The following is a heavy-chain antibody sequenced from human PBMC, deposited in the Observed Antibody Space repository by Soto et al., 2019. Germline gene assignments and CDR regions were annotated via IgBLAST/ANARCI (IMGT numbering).Heavy chain of an antibody. J-gene: IGHJ4*02. CDR3: SSHGDHWLIRPFDS. D-gene: IGHD6-19*01. V-gene: IGHV4-59*11. CDR2: IFYSGNS. CDR1: GGCISHHC. Sequence: EAQSPVSNVSGGCISHHCWGLIRQSPGKGLEWIGFIFYSGNSNYNPSLKSRVSMSVDMSKTQFSHKLQSVTAADTAMYYYSSHGDHWLIRPFDSWGQGTLVTGSS.